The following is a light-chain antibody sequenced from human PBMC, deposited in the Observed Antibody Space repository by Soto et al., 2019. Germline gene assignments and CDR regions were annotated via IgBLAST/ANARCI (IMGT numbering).Light chain of an antibody. V-gene: IGKV1-39*01. CDR3: QQSFSFPAT. CDR1: QSISDS. Sequence: DIQMTQSPSSLSASVGDRVTITCRASQSISDSLNWYQHKPGTAPKLLIYAASSLQSGVPSRFSGGGSGTDVTLTISSLQAEDFVTYFCQQSFSFPATFGGGTKVEIK. CDR2: AAS. J-gene: IGKJ4*01.